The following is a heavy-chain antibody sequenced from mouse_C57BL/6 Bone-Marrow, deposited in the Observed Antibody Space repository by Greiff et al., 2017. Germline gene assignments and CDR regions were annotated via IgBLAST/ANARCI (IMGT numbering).Heavy chain of an antibody. V-gene: IGHV1-55*01. Sequence: QVQLQQPGAELVKPGASVKMSCKASGYTFTSYWITWVKQRPGQGLEWIGDIYPGSGSTNYNEKFKSKATLTVDTSSSTAYMRLSSLTSESAGGYYCARPYYSNYWYFDVWGTGTTVTVSS. CDR2: IYPGSGST. CDR1: GYTFTSYW. D-gene: IGHD2-5*01. CDR3: ARPYYSNYWYFDV. J-gene: IGHJ1*03.